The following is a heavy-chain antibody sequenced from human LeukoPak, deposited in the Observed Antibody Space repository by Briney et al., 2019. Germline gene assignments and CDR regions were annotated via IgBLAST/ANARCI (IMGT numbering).Heavy chain of an antibody. CDR1: GASVSSTDYF. D-gene: IGHD5-24*01. Sequence: PSETLSLTCTVSGASVSSTDYFWNWVRQPAGKGLGWLGRIYASGNTDYNPSFKSRVTMSLDTSKKQFSLNMNSVTAADSAVYFCARYREGYNYVPHALDIWGQGTVVTVSS. CDR3: ARYREGYNYVPHALDI. J-gene: IGHJ3*02. CDR2: IYASGNT. V-gene: IGHV4-61*02.